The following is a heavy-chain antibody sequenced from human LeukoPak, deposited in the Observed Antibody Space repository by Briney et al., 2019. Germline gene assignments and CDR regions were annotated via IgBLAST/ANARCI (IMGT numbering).Heavy chain of an antibody. CDR3: ASGIHCSSTSCYQNWFDP. D-gene: IGHD2-2*01. CDR1: GGTFSSYA. J-gene: IGHJ5*02. V-gene: IGHV1-69*04. CDR2: IIPILGIA. Sequence: ASVKVSCKASGGTFSSYAISWVRQAPGQGLEWMGRIIPILGIANYAQKFQGRVTITADKSTSTAYMELSSLRPEDTAVYYCASGIHCSSTSCYQNWFDPWGQGTLVTVSS.